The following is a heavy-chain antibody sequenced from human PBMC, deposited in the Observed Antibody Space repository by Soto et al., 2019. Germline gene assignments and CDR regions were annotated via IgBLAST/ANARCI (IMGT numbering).Heavy chain of an antibody. CDR2: ISYDGSNK. CDR3: ARDRVAAAAYYYYGMDV. CDR1: GFTFSSYA. Sequence: LRLSCAASGFTFSSYAMHWVRQAPGKGLEWVAVISYDGSNKYYADSVKGRFTISRDNSKNTLYLQMNSLRAEDTAVYYCARDRVAAAAYYYYGMDVWGQGTTVTV. J-gene: IGHJ6*02. D-gene: IGHD6-13*01. V-gene: IGHV3-30-3*01.